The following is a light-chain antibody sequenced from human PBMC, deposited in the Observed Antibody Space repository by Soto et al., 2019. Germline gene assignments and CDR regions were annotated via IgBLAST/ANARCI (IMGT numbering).Light chain of an antibody. CDR3: QQRSNWPIA. CDR1: QSVSSY. J-gene: IGKJ5*01. V-gene: IGKV3-11*01. CDR2: DAS. Sequence: EIVLTQSPATLYLTAGERATLSCRASQSVSSYLAWYQQKPGQAPRLLIYDASNMATGIPARFSGSGSGTDFTLTISSLEPEDFAVYYCQQRSNWPIAFGQGTRLENK.